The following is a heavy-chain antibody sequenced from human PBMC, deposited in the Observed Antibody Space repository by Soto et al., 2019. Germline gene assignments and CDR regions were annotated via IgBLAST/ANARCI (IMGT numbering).Heavy chain of an antibody. V-gene: IGHV3-30*18. Sequence: GGSLRLSCAASGFTFSNYGMHWVRQAPGKGLEWVAVISYHGRNKYYADSVKGRFTISRDNSQNVLYLQMSSLRGEDTAIYYCGKYADYGDHRDWFEPRGPGTRVTVAS. D-gene: IGHD4-17*01. CDR1: GFTFSNYG. CDR3: GKYADYGDHRDWFEP. CDR2: ISYHGRNK. J-gene: IGHJ5*02.